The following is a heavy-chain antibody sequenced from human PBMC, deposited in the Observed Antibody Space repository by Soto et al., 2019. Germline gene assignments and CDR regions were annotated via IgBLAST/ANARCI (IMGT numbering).Heavy chain of an antibody. J-gene: IGHJ4*02. CDR1: GFTFSSYA. V-gene: IGHV3-30-3*01. D-gene: IGHD1-26*01. CDR2: ISYDGSNK. Sequence: PLRLSCAASGFTFSSYAMHWVRQAPGKGLEWVAVISYDGSNKYYADSVKGRSTISRDNSKNTLYLQMNSLRAEDTAVYYCARDDLSGSYPDYWGQGTLVTVSS. CDR3: ARDDLSGSYPDY.